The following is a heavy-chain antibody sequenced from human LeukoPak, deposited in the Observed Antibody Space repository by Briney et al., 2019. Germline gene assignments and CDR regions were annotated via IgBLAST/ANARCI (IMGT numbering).Heavy chain of an antibody. CDR2: INPNSGGT. Sequence: ASVTVSCNASGYTFTGYYMHWVRQAPGQGLEWMGWINPNSGGTSYAQKFQGRVTMTRDASISTAYMDLTSLRFDDTAMYYCTRGGFGSGWEFDCWGQGTLVRVSS. CDR1: GYTFTGYY. CDR3: TRGGFGSGWEFDC. D-gene: IGHD6-19*01. J-gene: IGHJ4*02. V-gene: IGHV1-2*02.